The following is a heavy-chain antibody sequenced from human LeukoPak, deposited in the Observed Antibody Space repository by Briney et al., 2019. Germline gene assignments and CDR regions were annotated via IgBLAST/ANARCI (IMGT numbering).Heavy chain of an antibody. V-gene: IGHV4-59*08. CDR2: IFYSGST. D-gene: IGHD7-27*01. Sequence: SETLSLTCTVSGGSISGYYWSWIRQPPAKGLEWIGYIFYSGSTNYNPSLKSRVTISVDTSKNRFSLKLSTVTAADTAVYYCARRPTGDPKFDYWGQGTLVTVSS. CDR1: GGSISGYY. J-gene: IGHJ4*02. CDR3: ARRPTGDPKFDY.